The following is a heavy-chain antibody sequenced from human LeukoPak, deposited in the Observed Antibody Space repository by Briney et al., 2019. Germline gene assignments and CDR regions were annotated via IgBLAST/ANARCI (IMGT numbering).Heavy chain of an antibody. CDR2: ISSSGSTI. V-gene: IGHV3-48*03. CDR1: GFTFSSYE. Sequence: GGSLRLSCAASGFTFSSYEMNWVRQAPGKGLEWVSYISSSGSTIYYADSVKGRFTISRDNSKNTLYLQMNSLRAEDTAVYYCASVSLFDPWGQGTLVTVSS. J-gene: IGHJ5*02. CDR3: ASVSLFDP.